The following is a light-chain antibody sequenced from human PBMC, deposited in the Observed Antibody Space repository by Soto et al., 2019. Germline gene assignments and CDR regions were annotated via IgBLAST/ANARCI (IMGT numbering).Light chain of an antibody. J-gene: IGKJ1*01. CDR2: GAS. CDR3: QQCSNWPPKWT. V-gene: IGKV3D-20*02. CDR1: QSVSSSW. Sequence: IVLTHSPGTLSLSPGEIATLSCRASQSVSSSWLAWYQQKHGQAPRLLIYGASTRATGIPARFSGSGSGTDFTLTISSLEPEDFAVYYCQQCSNWPPKWTFGQGTKVDIK.